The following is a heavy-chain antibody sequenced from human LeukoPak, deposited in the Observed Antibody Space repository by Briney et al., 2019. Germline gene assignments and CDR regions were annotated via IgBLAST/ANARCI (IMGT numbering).Heavy chain of an antibody. CDR1: GFTSSSYG. CDR2: ISYDGSNK. J-gene: IGHJ4*02. V-gene: IGHV3-30*18. D-gene: IGHD3-9*01. Sequence: GGSLRLSCAASGFTSSSYGMHWVRQAPGKGLEWVAVISYDGSNKYYADSVKGRFTISRDNSKNALYLQMNSLRAEDTAVYYRAKSAKYDILTGWLDYWGQGTLVTVSS. CDR3: AKSAKYDILTGWLDY.